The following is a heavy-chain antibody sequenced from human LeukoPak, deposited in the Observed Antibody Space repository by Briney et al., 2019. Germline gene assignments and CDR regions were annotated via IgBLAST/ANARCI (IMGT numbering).Heavy chain of an antibody. Sequence: GGSLRLSCAASGFTFSNAWMSWVRQAPGKGLEWVGRIKSKTDGGTTDYAAPVKGRFTISRDDSKNTLYLQMNSLKTEDTAVYYCTSTPYYDFWSGYYTGYYYYGMDVWGQGTTVTVSS. CDR2: IKSKTDGGTT. CDR3: TSTPYYDFWSGYYTGYYYYGMDV. V-gene: IGHV3-15*01. D-gene: IGHD3-3*01. CDR1: GFTFSNAW. J-gene: IGHJ6*02.